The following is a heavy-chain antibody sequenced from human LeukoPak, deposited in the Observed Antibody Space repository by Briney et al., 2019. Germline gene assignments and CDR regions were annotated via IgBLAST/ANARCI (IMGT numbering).Heavy chain of an antibody. D-gene: IGHD6-19*01. CDR1: GFSFDTYA. Sequence: GRSLRLSCAASGFSFDTYAMHWVRQAPGQGLEWVALIWHDGSHKFYSNSVKGRFTISRDNSKNTLYLQMNSLRAEDTAVYYCARGGRIAVAGRVRNWSGPWGQGTLVTVSS. CDR3: ARGGRIAVAGRVRNWSGP. J-gene: IGHJ5*02. CDR2: IWHDGSHK. V-gene: IGHV3-33*01.